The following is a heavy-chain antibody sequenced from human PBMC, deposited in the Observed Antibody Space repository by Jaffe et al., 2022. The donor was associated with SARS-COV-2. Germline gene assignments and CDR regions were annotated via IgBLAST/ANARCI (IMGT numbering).Heavy chain of an antibody. J-gene: IGHJ4*02. D-gene: IGHD3-10*01. CDR2: IKSKTDGGTT. V-gene: IGHV3-15*01. Sequence: EVQLVESGGGLVKPGGSLRLSCAASGFTFSNAWMSWVRQAPGKGLEWVGRIKSKTDGGTTDYAAPVKGRFTISRDDSKNTLYLQMNSLKTEDTAVYYCTTDPSSSLWFGELLYPTFDYWGQGTLVTVSS. CDR1: GFTFSNAW. CDR3: TTDPSSSLWFGELLYPTFDY.